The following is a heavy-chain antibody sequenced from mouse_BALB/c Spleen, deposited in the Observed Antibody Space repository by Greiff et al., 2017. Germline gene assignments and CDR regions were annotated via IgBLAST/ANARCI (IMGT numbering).Heavy chain of an antibody. CDR2: ISNGGGST. D-gene: IGHD1-1*01. J-gene: IGHJ4*01. Sequence: EVQGVESGGGLVQPGGSLKLSCAASGFTFSSYTMSWVRQTPEKRLEWVAYISNGGGSTYYPDTVKGRFTISRDNAKNTLYLQMSSLKSEDTAMYYCARRGYGSSYYAMDYWGQGTSVTVSS. CDR3: ARRGYGSSYYAMDY. CDR1: GFTFSSYT. V-gene: IGHV5-12-2*01.